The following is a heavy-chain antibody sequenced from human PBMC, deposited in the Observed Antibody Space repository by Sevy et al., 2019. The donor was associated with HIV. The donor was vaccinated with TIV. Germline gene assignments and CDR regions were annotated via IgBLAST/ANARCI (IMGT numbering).Heavy chain of an antibody. Sequence: GESLKISCAASGFTFSSFAMHWVRQAPGKGLEWVTVVSFDDTIKHYADSVKGRFTISRDSSTSVVYLQMNSLRPEDTAVYYCARDGDPLLYVGDSSRLFYMDVWGKGTTVTVSS. V-gene: IGHV3-30*03. J-gene: IGHJ6*03. CDR2: VSFDDTIK. CDR1: GFTFSSFA. CDR3: ARDGDPLLYVGDSSRLFYMDV. D-gene: IGHD3-10*01.